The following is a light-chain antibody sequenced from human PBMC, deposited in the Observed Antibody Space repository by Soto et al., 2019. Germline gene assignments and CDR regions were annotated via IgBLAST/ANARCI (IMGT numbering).Light chain of an antibody. CDR3: QQYGSSGT. J-gene: IGKJ1*01. Sequence: EIVLTQSPGTLSLSPGERATLSGRASQSVSNNYLAWYQQKPGQAPSLLIYGAFSRANGIQDRFSGRGSGTDFTLTISRLEPGDFAVYYCQQYGSSGTFGQGTKV. CDR2: GAF. CDR1: QSVSNNY. V-gene: IGKV3-20*01.